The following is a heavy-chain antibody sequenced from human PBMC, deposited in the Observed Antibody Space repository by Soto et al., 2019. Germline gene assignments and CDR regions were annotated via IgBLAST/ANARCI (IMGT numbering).Heavy chain of an antibody. CDR3: ARVQFQLPEGSYFMDV. CDR2: INPNSGGT. V-gene: IGHV1-2*02. J-gene: IGHJ6*02. CDR1: GYTFTGYY. D-gene: IGHD2-2*01. Sequence: ASVKVSCKASGYTFTGYYMHWVRQAPGQGLEWMGWINPNSGGTNYAQKFQGRVTMTRDTSISTAYMELSRLRYDDTAVYYFARVQFQLPEGSYFMDVWGQGTTVTVSS.